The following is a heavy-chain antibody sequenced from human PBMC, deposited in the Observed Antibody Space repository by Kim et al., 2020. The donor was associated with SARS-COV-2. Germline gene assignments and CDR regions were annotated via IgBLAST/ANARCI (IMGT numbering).Heavy chain of an antibody. J-gene: IGHJ4*02. V-gene: IGHV7-4-1*02. CDR2: INTNTGNP. CDR1: GYTFTSYA. D-gene: IGHD3-10*01. Sequence: ASVKVSCKASGYTFTSYAMNWVRQAPGQGLEWMGWINTNTGNPTYAQGFTGRFVFSLETSVSTAYLQISSLKAEDTAVYYCARSFRLLWFGELSSPGYWGQGTLVTVSS. CDR3: ARSFRLLWFGELSSPGY.